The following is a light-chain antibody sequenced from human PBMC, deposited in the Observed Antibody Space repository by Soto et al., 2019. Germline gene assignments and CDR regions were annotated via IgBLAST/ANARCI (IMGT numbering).Light chain of an antibody. Sequence: QSVLTQPPSASGSPGQRVTISCSGSSSNIGSNTVNWYQQLPGAAPKLLIKNNNQRPSGVPDRFSGSQSGTSASLAISGLQSEDEADYYCAVWEDSRNGDVLGTGTKVTVL. CDR2: NNN. V-gene: IGLV1-44*01. J-gene: IGLJ1*01. CDR1: SSNIGSNT. CDR3: AVWEDSRNGDV.